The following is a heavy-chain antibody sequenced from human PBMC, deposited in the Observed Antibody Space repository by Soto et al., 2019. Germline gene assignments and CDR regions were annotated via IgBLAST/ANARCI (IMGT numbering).Heavy chain of an antibody. Sequence: ASVKVSCKASGYTFTSYDINWVRQATGQGLEWMGWMNPNSGNTGYAQKFQGRVTMTRNTSKNQFSLHLNSLTPEDTAVYYCARGQDGTNDYWGQGTLVTVSS. J-gene: IGHJ4*02. CDR1: GYTFTSYD. V-gene: IGHV1-8*01. CDR3: ARGQDGTNDY. D-gene: IGHD6-13*01. CDR2: MNPNSGNT.